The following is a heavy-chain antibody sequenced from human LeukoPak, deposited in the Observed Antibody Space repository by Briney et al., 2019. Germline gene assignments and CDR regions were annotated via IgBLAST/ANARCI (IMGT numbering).Heavy chain of an antibody. CDR2: MNPNSGNT. CDR3: ARVISGYGDYWFDY. Sequence: GASVKVSCKASGYTFTSYDINWVRQATGQGLEWMGWMNPNSGNTGYAQKFQGRVTMTRNTSISTAYMELSSLRSEDTAVYYCARVISGYGDYWFDYWGQGTLVTVSS. CDR1: GYTFTSYD. J-gene: IGHJ4*02. D-gene: IGHD5-12*01. V-gene: IGHV1-8*01.